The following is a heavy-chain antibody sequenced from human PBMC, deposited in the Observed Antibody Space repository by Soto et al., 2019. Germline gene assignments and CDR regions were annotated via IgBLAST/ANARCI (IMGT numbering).Heavy chain of an antibody. D-gene: IGHD3-10*01. CDR3: ARSPKVRGVILRYYGMDV. CDR2: IWYDGSNK. Sequence: GGSLRLSCAASGFTFSSYGMHWVRQAPGKGLEWVAVIWYDGSNKYYADSVKGRFTISRDNSKNTLYLQMNSLRAEDTAVYYCARSPKVRGVILRYYGMDVWGQGTTVTVSS. J-gene: IGHJ6*02. V-gene: IGHV3-33*01. CDR1: GFTFSSYG.